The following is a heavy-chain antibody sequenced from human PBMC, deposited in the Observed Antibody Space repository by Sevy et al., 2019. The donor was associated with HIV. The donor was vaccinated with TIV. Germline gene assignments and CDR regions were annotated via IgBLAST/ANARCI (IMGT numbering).Heavy chain of an antibody. Sequence: ASVKVSCKASGYSISTIGFSWVRQAPGQGLEWMGWISGYNGYTNYAQKFQGRVTLTTDSSTKTDHMELRMRTSDDTAVYYCARGYVRGYSGHVDYWGQGTLVTVSS. CDR2: ISGYNGYT. J-gene: IGHJ4*02. CDR3: ARGYVRGYSGHVDY. D-gene: IGHD5-12*01. V-gene: IGHV1-18*01. CDR1: GYSISTIG.